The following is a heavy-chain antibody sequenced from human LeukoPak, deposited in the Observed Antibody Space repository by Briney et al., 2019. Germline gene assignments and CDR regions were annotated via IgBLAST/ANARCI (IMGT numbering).Heavy chain of an antibody. V-gene: IGHV3-48*03. J-gene: IGHJ4*02. CDR3: TRDTIGSLDY. CDR2: ISTSGSTI. CDR1: GFTFRSYE. Sequence: GGSLRLSCAASGFTFRSYEMNWVRQAPGKGLEWVSYISTSGSTIYYADSVKGRFTISRDNPKNSLFLQMNNLRADDTAIYYCTRDTIGSLDYWGQGILVTVAS. D-gene: IGHD1-26*01.